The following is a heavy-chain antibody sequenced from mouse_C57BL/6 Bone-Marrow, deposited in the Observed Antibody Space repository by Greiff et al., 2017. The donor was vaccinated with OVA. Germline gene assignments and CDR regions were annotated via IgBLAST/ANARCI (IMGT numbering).Heavy chain of an antibody. D-gene: IGHD2-1*01. V-gene: IGHV14-4*01. CDR2: IDPENGDT. CDR3: TSYGNFDY. CDR1: GFNIKDDY. Sequence: VQLQQSGAELVRPGASVKLCCTASGFNIKDDYMHWVKQRPEQGLEWIGWIDPENGDTEYASKFQGKATITADTSSNTAYLQLSSLTSEDTAVYYCTSYGNFDYWGQGTTLTVSS. J-gene: IGHJ2*01.